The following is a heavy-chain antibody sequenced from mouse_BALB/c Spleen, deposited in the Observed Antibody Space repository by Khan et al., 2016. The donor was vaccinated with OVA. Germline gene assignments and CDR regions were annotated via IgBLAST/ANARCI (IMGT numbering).Heavy chain of an antibody. CDR1: GYIFTSYM. J-gene: IGHJ3*01. CDR2: INPSSGYN. V-gene: IGHV1-4*01. Sequence: VQLQESGAELARPGASVKMSCKASGYIFTSYMMHWVKQRPRQGLEWIGDINPSSGYNNYNQKFKDKATLTADKSSSTAYMQLSSLTSEDSAVYYCTRGGYGSFGYWGQGTLVTVSA. CDR3: TRGGYGSFGY. D-gene: IGHD1-1*01.